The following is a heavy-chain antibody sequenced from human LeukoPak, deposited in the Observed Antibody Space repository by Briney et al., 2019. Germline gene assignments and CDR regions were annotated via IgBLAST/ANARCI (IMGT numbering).Heavy chain of an antibody. CDR2: IWYDGSSK. J-gene: IGHJ3*02. CDR1: GFTFSSYG. Sequence: PGRSLRLSCAASGFTFSSYGMHWVRQAPDKGLEWVAVIWYDGSSKYYADSVKGRFTISRDNSKNTLYLQMNSLRAEDTAVYYCAKGQSEENPDDAFDIWGQGTMVTVSS. D-gene: IGHD5-24*01. CDR3: AKGQSEENPDDAFDI. V-gene: IGHV3-33*06.